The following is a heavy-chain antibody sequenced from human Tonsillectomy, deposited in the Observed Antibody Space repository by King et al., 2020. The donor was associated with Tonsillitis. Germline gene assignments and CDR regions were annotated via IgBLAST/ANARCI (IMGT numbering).Heavy chain of an antibody. Sequence: VQLQQWGAGLLKPSETLSLTCAVYGGSLIDYYWSWIRQPPGKGLEWIGEINHSGSTNYNPSLESRVSISVDTSENQFSLNLISVTAADTAVYYCARGSRSYYYYYLDVWGRGTTVTVSS. V-gene: IGHV4-34*01. J-gene: IGHJ6*03. CDR3: ARGSRSYYYYYLDV. CDR2: INHSGST. CDR1: GGSLIDYY.